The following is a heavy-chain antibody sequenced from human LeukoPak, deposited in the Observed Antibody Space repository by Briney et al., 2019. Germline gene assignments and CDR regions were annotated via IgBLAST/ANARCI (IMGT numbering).Heavy chain of an antibody. D-gene: IGHD3-22*01. CDR2: VTGTGGST. CDR3: AKRRNSYDSGGSTDH. V-gene: IGHV3-23*01. CDR1: GFSFSSYV. Sequence: PGGSLRLSCAASGFSFSSYVMSWVRQAPGKGLEWVSSVTGTGGSTFYADSAKGRFTISRDNSKNTLNLQMNSLRAEDTAVYYCAKRRNSYDSGGSTDHWGQGTLVIVSS. J-gene: IGHJ4*02.